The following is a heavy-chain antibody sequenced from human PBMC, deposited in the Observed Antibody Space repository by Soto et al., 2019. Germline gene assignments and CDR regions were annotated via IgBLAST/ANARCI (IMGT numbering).Heavy chain of an antibody. CDR2: IYHTGRT. V-gene: IGHV4-4*02. J-gene: IGHJ6*02. CDR3: AKGNEALDV. Sequence: VQLQESGPGLVRPSGTLSLTCVVSCGFLSQNNWWSWVRQSPGKNLEWIGEIYHTGRTSYNPSLQGRVTMAVDKPNNQFSLRLISVIAADTAVYYCAKGNEALDVWGQGIAVIVSS. CDR1: CGFLSQNNW. D-gene: IGHD1-1*01.